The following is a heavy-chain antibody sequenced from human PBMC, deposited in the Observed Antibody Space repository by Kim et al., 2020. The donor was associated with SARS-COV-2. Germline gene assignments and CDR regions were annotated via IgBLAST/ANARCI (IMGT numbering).Heavy chain of an antibody. Sequence: ASVKVSCKASGYTFTSYDINWVRQATGQGLEWMGWMNPNSGNTGYAQKFQGRVTMTRNTSISTAYMELSSLRSEDTAVYYCARAGVVLLWFGEYCNYGIDVWGQGTTVTVSA. J-gene: IGHJ6*01. D-gene: IGHD3-10*01. CDR1: GYTFTSYD. CDR2: MNPNSGNT. V-gene: IGHV1-8*01. CDR3: ARAGVVLLWFGEYCNYGIDV.